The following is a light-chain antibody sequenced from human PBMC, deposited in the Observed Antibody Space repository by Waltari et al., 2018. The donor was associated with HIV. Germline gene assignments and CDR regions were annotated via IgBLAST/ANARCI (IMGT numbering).Light chain of an antibody. CDR3: QSYDTSLSASV. Sequence: QSVLTQPPSVSGAPGQRVTISCTGSGSNIRAGYDVPWYQQLPGRAPKLLIYDNTNRPSGVPDRFSGSKSGTSAALAITGLQAVDETDYYCQSYDTSLSASVFGTGTKVTVL. CDR1: GSNIRAGYD. V-gene: IGLV1-40*01. CDR2: DNT. J-gene: IGLJ1*01.